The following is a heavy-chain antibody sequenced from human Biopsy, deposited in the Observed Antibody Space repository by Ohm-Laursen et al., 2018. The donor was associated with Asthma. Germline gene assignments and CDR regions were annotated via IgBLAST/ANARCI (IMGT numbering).Heavy chain of an antibody. J-gene: IGHJ4*02. D-gene: IGHD3-16*01. Sequence: GASVKVSCKASGYTVTRYAINWVRQAPGQGLEWMGWINTNTGNPTYAQGFTGRFVFSLDTSVNTARLQISSLKAEDTAVYFCARMISYYDEMRDPFFGYWGQGTLVTVSA. CDR2: INTNTGNP. CDR3: ARMISYYDEMRDPFFGY. CDR1: GYTVTRYA. V-gene: IGHV7-4-1*02.